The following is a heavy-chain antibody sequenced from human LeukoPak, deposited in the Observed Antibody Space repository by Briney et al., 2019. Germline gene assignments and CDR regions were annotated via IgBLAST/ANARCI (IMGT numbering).Heavy chain of an antibody. V-gene: IGHV1-8*03. D-gene: IGHD3-3*01. J-gene: IGHJ4*02. CDR1: GYTFTSYD. Sequence: ASVKVSCKASGYTFTSYDINWVRQATGQGLEWMGWMNPNSGNTGYAQKFQGRVTITRNTSISTAYMELSGLRSEDTAVYYCARAKKHTTIFGVVITYYFDYWGQGTLVTVSS. CDR3: ARAKKHTTIFGVVITYYFDY. CDR2: MNPNSGNT.